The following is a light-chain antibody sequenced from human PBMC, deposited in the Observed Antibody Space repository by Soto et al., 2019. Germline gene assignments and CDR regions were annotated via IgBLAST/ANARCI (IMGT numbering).Light chain of an antibody. CDR1: QGVTRW. V-gene: IGKV1-12*01. Sequence: DIQLTQSPSSVSASIGDRVTMTCRASQGVTRWLAWYQQKPGRAPKLLIYTASSLQSGVPSRFSDSGSGTDFTLTIRSMQPEDFATYYCQQANTFPLTFGGGTKVEIK. CDR3: QQANTFPLT. CDR2: TAS. J-gene: IGKJ4*01.